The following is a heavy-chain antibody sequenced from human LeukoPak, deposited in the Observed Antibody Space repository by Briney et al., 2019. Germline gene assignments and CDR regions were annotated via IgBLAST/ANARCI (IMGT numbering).Heavy chain of an antibody. V-gene: IGHV3-9*01. CDR3: ATYRQVLLPFES. CDR1: GFTFSSYW. J-gene: IGHJ4*02. Sequence: PRGSLRLSCAASGFTFSSYWMHWVRQAPGKGLEWVSGISWNSGRIGYADSVKGRFTISRDNAKNSLYLQMNSLRAEDTAIYYCATYRQVLLPFESWGQGTLVTVSS. D-gene: IGHD2-8*02. CDR2: ISWNSGRI.